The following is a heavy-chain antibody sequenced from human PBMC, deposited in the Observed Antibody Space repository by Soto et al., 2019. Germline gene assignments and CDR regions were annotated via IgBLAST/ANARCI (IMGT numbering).Heavy chain of an antibody. CDR1: GGTFSSYA. D-gene: IGHD1-7*01. Sequence: ASVKVSCKASGGTFSSYAISWGRQAPGQGLEWMGGIIPIFGTANYAQKFQGRVTITADESTSTAYMELSSLRSEDTAVYYCARSYANYVWFDPWGQGTLVTVSS. CDR2: IIPIFGTA. V-gene: IGHV1-69*13. CDR3: ARSYANYVWFDP. J-gene: IGHJ5*02.